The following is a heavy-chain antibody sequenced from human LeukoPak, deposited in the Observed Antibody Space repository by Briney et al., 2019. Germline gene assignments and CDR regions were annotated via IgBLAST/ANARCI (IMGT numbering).Heavy chain of an antibody. J-gene: IGHJ4*02. CDR3: ARVMGSGYYVPIDY. D-gene: IGHD3-22*01. CDR1: GFTFSNYW. V-gene: IGHV3-48*01. Sequence: GGSLRLSCAASGFTFSNYWMSWVRQAPGKGLEWVSYISSSSSTIYYADSVKGRFTISRDNAKNSLYLQMNSLRAEDTAVYYCARVMGSGYYVPIDYWGQGTLVTVSS. CDR2: ISSSSSTI.